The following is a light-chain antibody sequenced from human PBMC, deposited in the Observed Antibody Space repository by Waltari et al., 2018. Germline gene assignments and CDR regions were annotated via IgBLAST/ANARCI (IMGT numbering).Light chain of an antibody. CDR3: QQYNNWPVYT. Sequence: EIVMTQSPVILSVSPGERATLSCRASQSISSNLAWYQQKLGQAPRLLIYGASTRATGIPVRFSGSGSGTEFTLTISSLQSEDFAVYYCQQYNNWPVYTFGQGTKLEIK. V-gene: IGKV3-15*01. CDR2: GAS. J-gene: IGKJ2*01. CDR1: QSISSN.